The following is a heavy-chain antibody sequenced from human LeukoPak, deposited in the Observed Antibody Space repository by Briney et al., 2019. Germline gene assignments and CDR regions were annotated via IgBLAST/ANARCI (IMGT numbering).Heavy chain of an antibody. J-gene: IGHJ4*02. V-gene: IGHV1-2*02. D-gene: IGHD5-24*01. CDR3: ARAGRDGYNSGFLGSDDY. CDR2: INPNSGGT. CDR1: GYTFTGYY. Sequence: GASVKVSCKASGYTFTGYYMHWVRQAPGQGLEWMGWINPNSGGTNYAQKFQGRVTMTRDTSISTAYMELSRLRSDDTAVYYCARAGRDGYNSGFLGSDDYWGQGTLVTVSS.